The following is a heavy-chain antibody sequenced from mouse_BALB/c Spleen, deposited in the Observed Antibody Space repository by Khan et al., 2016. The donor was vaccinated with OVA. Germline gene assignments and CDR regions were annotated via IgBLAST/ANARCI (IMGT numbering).Heavy chain of an antibody. CDR3: SRLAYYYDSEGLAY. D-gene: IGHD1-1*01. CDR2: ISTGGHYT. Sequence: EVELVESGGDLVEPGGSLKLSCVASGFTFSTYGMSWVRQTPDKRLEWVATISTGGHYTYYPDSVRGRFTISSDNAKNTPYLKMTSLKSEDTAMFYCSRLAYYYDSEGLAYWGQGTLVTVSA. V-gene: IGHV5-6*01. J-gene: IGHJ3*01. CDR1: GFTFSTYG.